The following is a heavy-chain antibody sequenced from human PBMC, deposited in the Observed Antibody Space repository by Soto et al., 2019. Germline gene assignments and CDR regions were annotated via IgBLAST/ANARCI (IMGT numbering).Heavy chain of an antibody. CDR2: IKSKTDGGTA. D-gene: IGHD2-15*01. V-gene: IGHV3-15*01. CDR1: GFSFNYAW. Sequence: GGSLRLSCVASGFSFNYAWMSWVRQAPGKGLEWVGRIKSKTDGGTADYAAPVKGRFTISRDDSKNTLYLQMDSLKTEDTAVYYCTTDLPEGEIFYFGFWGQGAQVTVSS. J-gene: IGHJ4*02. CDR3: TTDLPEGEIFYFGF.